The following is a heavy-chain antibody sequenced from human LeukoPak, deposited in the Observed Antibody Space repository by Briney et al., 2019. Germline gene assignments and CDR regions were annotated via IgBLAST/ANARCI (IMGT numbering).Heavy chain of an antibody. Sequence: GGSLRLSCAASGFTFSNAWMSWVRQAPGKGLEWVGRIKSKTDGGTTDYAAPVKGRFTISRDDSKNTLYLQMNSLKTEDTAVYYCTTDNPESTIFGVPQAYYYYYMGVWGKGTTVTVSS. D-gene: IGHD3-3*01. J-gene: IGHJ6*03. CDR3: TTDNPESTIFGVPQAYYYYYMGV. V-gene: IGHV3-15*01. CDR2: IKSKTDGGTT. CDR1: GFTFSNAW.